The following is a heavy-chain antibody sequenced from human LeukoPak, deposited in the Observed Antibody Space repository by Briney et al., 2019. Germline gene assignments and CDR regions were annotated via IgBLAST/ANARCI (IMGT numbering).Heavy chain of an antibody. CDR3: ARGEGDMTTVTSYVDY. D-gene: IGHD4-17*01. J-gene: IGHJ4*02. CDR2: IKQDGSET. V-gene: IGHV3-7*01. CDR1: GFTLSSHW. Sequence: GGSLRLSCAASGFTLSSHWMSWVRQAPGKGLEWVANIKQDGSETYYVGSVKGRFTISRDNAKNSLYLQMNSLRAEDTAVYYCARGEGDMTTVTSYVDYWGQGTLVTVSS.